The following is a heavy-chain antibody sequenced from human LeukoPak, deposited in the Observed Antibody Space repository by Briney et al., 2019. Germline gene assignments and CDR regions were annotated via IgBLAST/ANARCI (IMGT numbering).Heavy chain of an antibody. J-gene: IGHJ4*02. D-gene: IGHD3-3*01. V-gene: IGHV3-23*01. Sequence: PGGSLRLSCAASGFTFDSYGMNWVRQAPGKGLEWVSGISGSGGSTYYADSVKGRFTISRDNSKKILYLKMNSLRAEDTAVYHCAKSGGITIFGLVDYWGQGTLVTVSS. CDR3: AKSGGITIFGLVDY. CDR2: ISGSGGST. CDR1: GFTFDSYG.